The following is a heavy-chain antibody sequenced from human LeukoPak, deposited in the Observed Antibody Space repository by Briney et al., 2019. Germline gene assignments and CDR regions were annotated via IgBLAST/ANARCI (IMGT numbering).Heavy chain of an antibody. J-gene: IGHJ4*02. Sequence: ASVKVSCKASGYTFTGYYMHWVRQAPGQGLEWMGWINPNSGGTNYAQKFQGRVTMTRDTPISTAYMELSRLRSDDTAVYYCARDSAGGSGSYYNLHYWGQGTLVTVSS. CDR1: GYTFTGYY. V-gene: IGHV1-2*02. D-gene: IGHD3-10*01. CDR2: INPNSGGT. CDR3: ARDSAGGSGSYYNLHY.